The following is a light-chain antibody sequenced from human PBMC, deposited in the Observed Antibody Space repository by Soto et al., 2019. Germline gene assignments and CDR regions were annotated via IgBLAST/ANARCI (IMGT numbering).Light chain of an antibody. J-gene: IGLJ2*01. CDR3: CSYAGSSTFVV. CDR1: SSDVGSYNL. Sequence: QSALTQPASVSGSPGQSITISCTGTSSDVGSYNLVSWYQHHPGKAPKLMIYEDSKRPSGVSNRFSGSKSGNTASLTISGLQAEDEADYYCCSYAGSSTFVVFGGGTKVTVL. V-gene: IGLV2-23*01. CDR2: EDS.